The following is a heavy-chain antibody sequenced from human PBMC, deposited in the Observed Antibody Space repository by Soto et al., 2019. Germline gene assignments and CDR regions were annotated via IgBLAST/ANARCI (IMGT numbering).Heavy chain of an antibody. J-gene: IGHJ5*02. D-gene: IGHD5-12*01. CDR3: ARQSDYSGYDLVWFDP. CDR2: IYYSGST. Sequence: SETLSLTCTVSGGSISSYYWSWIRQPPGKGLEWIGYIYYSGSTNYNPSLKSRVTISVDTSKNQFSLKLSSVTAADTAVYYCARQSDYSGYDLVWFDPWGQGTLVIVSS. V-gene: IGHV4-59*08. CDR1: GGSISSYY.